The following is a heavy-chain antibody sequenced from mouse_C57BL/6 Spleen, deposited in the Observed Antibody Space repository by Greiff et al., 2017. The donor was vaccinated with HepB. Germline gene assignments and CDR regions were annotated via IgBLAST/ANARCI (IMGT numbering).Heavy chain of an antibody. CDR2: IDPSDSYT. D-gene: IGHD1-1*01. Sequence: VQLQQPGAELVMPGASVKLSCKASGYTFTSYWMHWVKQRPGQGLEWIGEIDPSDSYTNYNQKLKGKSTLNVDKSSSTAYMQLISLTSEDSAVYDCARYGSSSYYFDYWGQGTTLTVSS. CDR3: ARYGSSSYYFDY. J-gene: IGHJ2*01. V-gene: IGHV1-69*01. CDR1: GYTFTSYW.